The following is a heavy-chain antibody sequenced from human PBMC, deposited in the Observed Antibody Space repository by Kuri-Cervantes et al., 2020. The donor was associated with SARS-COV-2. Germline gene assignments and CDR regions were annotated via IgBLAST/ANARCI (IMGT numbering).Heavy chain of an antibody. CDR2: ISGSGGST. D-gene: IGHD5-12*01. J-gene: IGHJ6*03. CDR3: ARTINQGDSGYETLYYYMDV. Sequence: GESLKISCAASGFTFSSYAMSWVRQAPGKGLEWVSAISGSGGSTYYADSVKGRFTISRDNAKNSLYLQMNSLRAEDTAVYYCARTINQGDSGYETLYYYMDVWGKGTTVTVSS. CDR1: GFTFSSYA. V-gene: IGHV3-23*01.